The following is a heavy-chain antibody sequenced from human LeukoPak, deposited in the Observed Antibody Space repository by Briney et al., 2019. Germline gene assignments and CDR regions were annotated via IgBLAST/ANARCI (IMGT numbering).Heavy chain of an antibody. J-gene: IGHJ6*03. CDR2: IWYDGSNK. D-gene: IGHD3-16*02. V-gene: IGHV3-33*01. Sequence: PGGSLRLSCAASGFTFSSYGMHWVRQAPGKGLEWVAVIWYDGSNKYYADSVKGRFTISRDNSKNTLYLQMNSLRAEDTAVYYCARAVVYDYVWGSYRYKDYYYYMDVWGKGTTVTVSS. CDR1: GFTFSSYG. CDR3: ARAVVYDYVWGSYRYKDYYYYMDV.